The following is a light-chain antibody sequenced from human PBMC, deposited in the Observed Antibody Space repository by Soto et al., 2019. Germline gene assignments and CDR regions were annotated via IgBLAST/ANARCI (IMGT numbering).Light chain of an antibody. CDR1: QSVGSSN. V-gene: IGKV3-20*01. Sequence: IVMTQSPATLSVSPGERATLSCRASQSVGSSNLAWFQQKPGQAPRLLIYGASSRATGIPGRFSGSGSGTDFTLTINGVEPEDFAVYYCQQYLSSRTFGQGTNVDIK. CDR3: QQYLSSRT. CDR2: GAS. J-gene: IGKJ1*01.